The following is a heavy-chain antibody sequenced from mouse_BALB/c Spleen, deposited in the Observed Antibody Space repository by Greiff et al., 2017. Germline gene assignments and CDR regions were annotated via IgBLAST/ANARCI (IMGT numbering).Heavy chain of an antibody. CDR2: IRLKSNNYAT. V-gene: IGHV6-6*02. J-gene: IGHJ4*01. CDR3: TSLLRPHYYAMDD. CDR1: GFTFSNYW. D-gene: IGHD1-2*01. Sequence: EVKLQESGGGLVQPGGSMKLSCVASGFTFSNYWMNWVRQSPEKGLEWVAEIRLKSNNYATHYAESVKGRFTISRDDSKSSVYLQMNNLRAEDTGIYYCTSLLRPHYYAMDDWGQGTSVTVSS.